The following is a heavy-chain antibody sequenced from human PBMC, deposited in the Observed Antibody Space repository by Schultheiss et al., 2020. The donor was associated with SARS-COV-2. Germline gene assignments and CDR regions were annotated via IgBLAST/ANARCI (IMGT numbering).Heavy chain of an antibody. J-gene: IGHJ6*02. CDR1: GFTFSSYG. V-gene: IGHV3-30*03. Sequence: GGSLRLSCAASGFTFSSYGMHWVRQAPGKGLEWVAVISYDGSNKYYADSVKGRFTISRDNSKNTLYLQMNSLRAEDTAVYYCARKGPQLLYIHYYGMDVWGQGTTVTVSS. D-gene: IGHD2-2*02. CDR3: ARKGPQLLYIHYYGMDV. CDR2: ISYDGSNK.